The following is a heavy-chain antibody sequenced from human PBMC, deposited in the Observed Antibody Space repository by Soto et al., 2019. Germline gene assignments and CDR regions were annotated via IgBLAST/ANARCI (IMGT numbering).Heavy chain of an antibody. J-gene: IGHJ6*02. Sequence: EVQLLESGGGLVQPGGSLRLSCAASGFTFSSYAMSWVRQAPGKGLEWVSAISGSGGSTYYADSVKGRFTISRDNSKNTLYLQMNSLRAEDTAVYYCAKDHRELSYGSGSYYLGYYGMDVWGQGTTVTVSS. CDR2: ISGSGGST. CDR3: AKDHRELSYGSGSYYLGYYGMDV. V-gene: IGHV3-23*01. D-gene: IGHD3-10*01. CDR1: GFTFSSYA.